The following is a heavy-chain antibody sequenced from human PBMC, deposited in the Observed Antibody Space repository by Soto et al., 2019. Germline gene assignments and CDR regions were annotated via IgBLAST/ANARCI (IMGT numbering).Heavy chain of an antibody. CDR3: ARGGTPIDY. V-gene: IGHV1-18*01. CDR1: GYTFTSFG. J-gene: IGHJ4*02. CDR2: ISAYNGNT. Sequence: GASVKVSCKTSGYTFTSFGLSWVRQAPGQGLEWMGWISAYNGNTNYAQNFQGRVTMTTDTSTSTAYMELRSLRSDDTAVYYGARGGTPIDYWGQGTLVTVSS. D-gene: IGHD3-16*01.